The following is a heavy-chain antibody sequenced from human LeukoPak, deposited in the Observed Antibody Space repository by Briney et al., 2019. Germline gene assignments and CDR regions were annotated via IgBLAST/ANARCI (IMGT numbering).Heavy chain of an antibody. Sequence: GASAKVYCKASGYTFTGYYMHWVRQAPGQGLEWMGWINPNSGGTNYAQKFQGRVTMTRATSISTAYMELGRLRSDDTAVYYCAVTNGEQLDGAFDIWGQGTMVTVSS. J-gene: IGHJ3*02. D-gene: IGHD6-6*01. CDR3: AVTNGEQLDGAFDI. V-gene: IGHV1-2*02. CDR1: GYTFTGYY. CDR2: INPNSGGT.